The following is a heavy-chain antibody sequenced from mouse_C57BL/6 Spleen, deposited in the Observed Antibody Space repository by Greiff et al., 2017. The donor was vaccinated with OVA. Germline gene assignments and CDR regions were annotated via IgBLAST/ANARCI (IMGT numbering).Heavy chain of an antibody. J-gene: IGHJ4*01. V-gene: IGHV5-16*01. CDR2: INYDGSST. CDR1: GFTFSDYY. CDR3: ARDRGLRRRDYYAMDY. D-gene: IGHD2-4*01. Sequence: DVKLVESEGGLVQPGSSMKLSCTASGFTFSDYYMAWVRQVPEKGLEWVANINYDGSSTYYLDSLKSRLIISRDNAKNILYLQMSSLKSEDTATYYCARDRGLRRRDYYAMDYWGQGTSVTVSS.